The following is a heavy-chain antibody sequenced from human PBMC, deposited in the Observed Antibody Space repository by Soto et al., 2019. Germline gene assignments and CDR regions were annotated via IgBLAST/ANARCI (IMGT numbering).Heavy chain of an antibody. CDR3: SNIWIGWGGVSALDAFDM. V-gene: IGHV2-5*02. CDR1: GFSLSTSRLG. CDR2: IYWDDDR. J-gene: IGHJ3*02. D-gene: IGHD3-16*01. Sequence: SGPTMVNPTQTLTLTCSFSGFSLSTSRLGVAWIRQPPGKALEWLAIIYWDDDRRYTPSLKTRVAIAKVTSKNQVFFTKTNLDPGGTATSFCSNIWIGWGGVSALDAFDMWGQGTMVTVSS.